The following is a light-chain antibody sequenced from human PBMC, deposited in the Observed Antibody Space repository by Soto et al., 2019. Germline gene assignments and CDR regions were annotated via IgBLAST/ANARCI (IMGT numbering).Light chain of an antibody. CDR1: QSVHNNY. CDR3: QQYGISPRS. V-gene: IGKV3-20*01. J-gene: IGKJ2*01. Sequence: EIVFTQSPGTLSLSPGERATLSCRASQSVHNNYLAWYQQKPGQAPRLLVNGASSRATGIPDRFSGSGSGTDFTLTISSLEPEDFAVYYCQQYGISPRSFGQGTRVEIK. CDR2: GAS.